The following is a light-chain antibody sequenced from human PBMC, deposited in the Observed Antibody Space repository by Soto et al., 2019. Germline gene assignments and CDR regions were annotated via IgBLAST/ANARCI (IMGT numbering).Light chain of an antibody. V-gene: IGKV1D-12*01. CDR2: GAS. J-gene: IGKJ1*01. Sequence: DIQMTQSPSSVSASIGDTVTITCRASQDISTLLAWYQQKPGKAPKLLIYGASNLQSGVPSRFSGSGSGTEFTLTVSSLQPEDFATYYCIQHNNFPWTFGQGTRVEN. CDR1: QDISTL. CDR3: IQHNNFPWT.